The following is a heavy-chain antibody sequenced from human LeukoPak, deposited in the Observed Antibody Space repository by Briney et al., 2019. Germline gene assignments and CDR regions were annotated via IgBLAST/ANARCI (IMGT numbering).Heavy chain of an antibody. V-gene: IGHV1-3*01. CDR1: GYTFTSYA. J-gene: IGHJ6*02. CDR2: INAGNGDT. Sequence: ASVKVSCKASGYTFTSYAMHWVRQAPGQRLEWMGWINAGNGDTKYSQKFQGRVTITRDTSASTAYMELSSLRSEDTAVYYCARTTMVRGVIPTMDVWGQGTTVTVSS. CDR3: ARTTMVRGVIPTMDV. D-gene: IGHD3-10*01.